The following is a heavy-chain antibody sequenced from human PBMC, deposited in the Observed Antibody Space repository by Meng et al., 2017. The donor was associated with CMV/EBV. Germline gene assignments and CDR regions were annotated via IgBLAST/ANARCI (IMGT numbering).Heavy chain of an antibody. CDR2: VNSNNDAT. V-gene: IGHV1-2*02. CDR3: VRSSGWSLFDY. D-gene: IGHD6-19*01. Sequence: QVPLVQSGSEMKKPGASVKVSCTTSGFTFSDDYIHWVRRAPGQGLEWMGWVNSNNDATNYARKFQGRVSMTRDTSISTAHMELSRLMSDDTAVYYCVRSSGWSLFDYWGQGTLVTVSS. CDR1: GFTFSDDY. J-gene: IGHJ4*02.